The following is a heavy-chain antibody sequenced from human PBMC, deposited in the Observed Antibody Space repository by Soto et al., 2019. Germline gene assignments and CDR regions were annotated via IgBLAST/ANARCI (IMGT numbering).Heavy chain of an antibody. D-gene: IGHD2-21*02. V-gene: IGHV1-69*05. CDR2: IIPIFGTA. CDR1: GGTFSSYA. J-gene: IGHJ4*02. Sequence: QVQLVQSGAEVKKPGSSVKVSCKASGGTFSSYAISWVRQAPGQGLEWMGGIIPIFGTANYAQKFQGRVTITXXEXTXTAYMELSSLRSEDTAVYYCARDVEGYCGGDCLSGYWGQGTLVTVSS. CDR3: ARDVEGYCGGDCLSGY.